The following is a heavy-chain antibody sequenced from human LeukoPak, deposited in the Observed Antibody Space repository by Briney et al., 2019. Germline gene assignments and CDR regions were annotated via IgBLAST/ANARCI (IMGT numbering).Heavy chain of an antibody. D-gene: IGHD5-24*01. V-gene: IGHV4-34*01. J-gene: IGHJ4*02. CDR3: AREGLRNVHNPLGY. CDR1: GGSFSGYD. Sequence: PSETLSLTCGVDGGSFSGYDWTWVRQPPGKGLEWIGEIKESEATNYNPSLKSRVTISMDTSKNQFSLKLTSVTAADTAVYYCAREGLRNVHNPLGYWGQGTLVTVPS. CDR2: IKESEAT.